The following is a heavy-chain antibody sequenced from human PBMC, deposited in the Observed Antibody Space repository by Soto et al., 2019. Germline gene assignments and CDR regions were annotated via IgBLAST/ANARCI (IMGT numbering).Heavy chain of an antibody. CDR1: GGSFSGYY. CDR3: ARSYSSSWYNY. Sequence: SETLSLTCAVYGGSFSGYYWSWIRQPPGKGLEWIGEINHSGSTNYNPSLKSRVTISVDTSKNQFSLKLSSVTAADTAVYYCARSYSSSWYNYWGQGPLVTVSS. J-gene: IGHJ4*02. D-gene: IGHD6-13*01. V-gene: IGHV4-34*01. CDR2: INHSGST.